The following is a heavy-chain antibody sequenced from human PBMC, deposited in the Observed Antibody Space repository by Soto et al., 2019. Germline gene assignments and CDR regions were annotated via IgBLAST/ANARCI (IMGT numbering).Heavy chain of an antibody. CDR1: GGSISSYY. CDR3: ARDRGRGAFDI. CDR2: IYYSGST. D-gene: IGHD1-26*01. V-gene: IGHV4-59*01. Sequence: SETLSLTCTVSGGSISSYYWSWIRQPPGKGLEWIGYIYYSGSTNYNPTLKSRVTISVDTSKNQFSLKLSSVTAANTAVYYCARDRGRGAFDIWGQGTMVTVSS. J-gene: IGHJ3*02.